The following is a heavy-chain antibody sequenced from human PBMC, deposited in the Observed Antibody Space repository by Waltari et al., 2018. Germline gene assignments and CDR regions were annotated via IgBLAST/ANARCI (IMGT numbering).Heavy chain of an antibody. D-gene: IGHD5-12*01. V-gene: IGHV4-59*11. CDR2: IYYSGST. CDR1: GGSISSHY. Sequence: QVQLQESGPGLVKPSETLSLTCTVSGGSISSHYWSWIRKPPGKGLEWIGYIYYSGSTNYNPSLKSRVTISVDTSKNQFSLKLSSVTAADTAVYYCAREGNRDGYNYQYFDLWGRGTLVTVSS. J-gene: IGHJ2*01. CDR3: AREGNRDGYNYQYFDL.